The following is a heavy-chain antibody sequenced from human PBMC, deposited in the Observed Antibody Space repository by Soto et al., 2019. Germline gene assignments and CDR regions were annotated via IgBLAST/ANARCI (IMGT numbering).Heavy chain of an antibody. CDR1: GFTFSSYG. CDR3: AKGGLWWLRGSLFVVDY. J-gene: IGHJ4*02. D-gene: IGHD5-12*01. V-gene: IGHV3-30*18. Sequence: PVGSLRLSCAASGFTFSSYGMHWVRQAPGKGLEWVAVISYDGSNKYYADSVKGRFTISRDNSKNTLYLQMNSLRAEDTAVYYCAKGGLWWLRGSLFVVDYWGQGTLVTVSS. CDR2: ISYDGSNK.